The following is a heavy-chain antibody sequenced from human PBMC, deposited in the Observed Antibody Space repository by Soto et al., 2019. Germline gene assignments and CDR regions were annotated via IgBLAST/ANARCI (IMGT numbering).Heavy chain of an antibody. CDR2: IIPILGIA. V-gene: IGHV1-69*02. D-gene: IGHD6-13*01. CDR1: GGTFSSYT. Sequence: QVQLVQSGAEVKKPGSSVKVSCKASGGTFSSYTISWVRQAPGQGLEWMGRIIPILGIANYAQKFQGRVTIXXDXSXXTAYMELSSLRSEDTAVYYCARYPYSIHYYYGMDVWGQGTTVTVSS. CDR3: ARYPYSIHYYYGMDV. J-gene: IGHJ6*02.